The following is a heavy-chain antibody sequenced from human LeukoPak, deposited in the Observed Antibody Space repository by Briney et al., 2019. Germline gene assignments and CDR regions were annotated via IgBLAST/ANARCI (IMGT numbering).Heavy chain of an antibody. V-gene: IGHV1-69*04. D-gene: IGHD4-17*01. CDR2: IIPILGIA. CDR3: ASPIPYGDYSRFDY. J-gene: IGHJ4*02. Sequence: SVKVSCKASGGTFSSYAISWVRQAPGQGLEWMGRIIPILGIANYAHKFQGRVTITADKSTSTAYMELSSLRSEDTAVYYCASPIPYGDYSRFDYWGQGTLVTVSS. CDR1: GGTFSSYA.